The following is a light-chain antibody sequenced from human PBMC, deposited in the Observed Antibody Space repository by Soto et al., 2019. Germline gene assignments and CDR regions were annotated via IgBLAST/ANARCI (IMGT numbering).Light chain of an antibody. J-gene: IGKJ1*01. CDR2: KAS. Sequence: DIQMTQSPSTLSASVGDRVTITCRASQSISSWLAWYQQKPGKAPNLLIYKASSLESGVPSRFSGSGSGTEFTLTISSLQPDDFATYYCHQYNSFPHTFGQGTKVEVK. CDR1: QSISSW. CDR3: HQYNSFPHT. V-gene: IGKV1-5*03.